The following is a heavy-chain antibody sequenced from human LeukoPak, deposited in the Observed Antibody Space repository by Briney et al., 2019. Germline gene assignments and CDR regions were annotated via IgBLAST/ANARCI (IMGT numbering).Heavy chain of an antibody. D-gene: IGHD5-18*01. Sequence: PSETLSLTYTVSGDSISSYYCSWIRQPAGKGLEWIGRIYPSGSTNYNPSLKSRVTMSVDTSKNHFSLTLTSVTAADTAIYYCAREDSYGSYYFDSWGRGTLVTVSS. CDR1: GDSISSYY. J-gene: IGHJ4*02. CDR2: IYPSGST. V-gene: IGHV4-4*07. CDR3: AREDSYGSYYFDS.